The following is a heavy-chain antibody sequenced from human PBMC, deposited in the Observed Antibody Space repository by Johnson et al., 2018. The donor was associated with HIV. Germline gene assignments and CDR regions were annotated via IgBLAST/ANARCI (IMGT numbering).Heavy chain of an antibody. CDR1: GFTFSSYG. CDR2: IWYDGSNK. CDR3: ARPHIVVVTAGYAFDI. J-gene: IGHJ3*02. V-gene: IGHV3-33*01. Sequence: QVQLVESGGGVVQPGRSLRLSCAASGFTFSSYGIHWVRQAPGKGLEWVAVIWYDGSNKYYGDPVKGRFTISRDNSKNMVYLQMNSLRAEDTAVYYCARPHIVVVTAGYAFDIWGQGTMVIVSS. D-gene: IGHD2-21*02.